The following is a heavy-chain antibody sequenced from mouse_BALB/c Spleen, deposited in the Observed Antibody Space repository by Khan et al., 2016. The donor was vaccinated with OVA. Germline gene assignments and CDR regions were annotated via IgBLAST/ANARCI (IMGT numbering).Heavy chain of an antibody. V-gene: IGHV5-6*01. J-gene: IGHJ4*01. CDR1: GFTFTTYC. Sequence: EVELVESGGGLVKPGGSLNLSCTASGFTFTTYCMSWVRQTPAKKMEWFATVSTCGSYTYYHDSVKRRFTISRDNSKNTLYLQMSALNSEDTAIFYCSTLDDYYDSEGMDYWGQGTLVTVSA. D-gene: IGHD1-1*01. CDR3: STLDDYYDSEGMDY. CDR2: VSTCGSYT.